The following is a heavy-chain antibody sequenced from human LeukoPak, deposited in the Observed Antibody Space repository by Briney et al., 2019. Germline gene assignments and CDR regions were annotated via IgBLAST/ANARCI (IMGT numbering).Heavy chain of an antibody. D-gene: IGHD3-3*01. CDR3: ASRVAFDI. CDR1: GFTFSKAW. CDR2: IDGSSSRI. V-gene: IGHV3-11*01. J-gene: IGHJ3*02. Sequence: PGGSLRLSCAASGFTFSKAWTSWVRQAPGKGLEWVSYIDGSSSRINYADSVKGRFTISRDNAKNSLFLQMNSLTVEDTAVYYCASRVAFDIWGLGTMVTVSS.